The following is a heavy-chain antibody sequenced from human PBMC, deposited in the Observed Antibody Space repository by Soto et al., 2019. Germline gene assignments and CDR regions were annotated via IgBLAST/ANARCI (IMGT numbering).Heavy chain of an antibody. CDR2: IKQDGSES. Sequence: VLMRLSCAASGFTFRNYWMSWVRQAPGKGLEWVANIKQDGSESNYADSVKGRFTISRDNAENSLYLQMTSLRAEDTAVYYCASARHIGPWGQGTLVTVSS. CDR1: GFTFRNYW. J-gene: IGHJ5*02. D-gene: IGHD2-21*01. V-gene: IGHV3-7*01. CDR3: ASARHIGP.